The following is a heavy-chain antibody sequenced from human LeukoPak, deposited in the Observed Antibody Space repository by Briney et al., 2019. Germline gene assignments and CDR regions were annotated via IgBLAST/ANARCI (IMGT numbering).Heavy chain of an antibody. J-gene: IGHJ3*02. V-gene: IGHV3-21*01. Sequence: PGGSLRLSCAASGFTFSSYSMNWVRQAPGKGLEWVSSISSSSSYIYYADSVKGRFTISRDNAKNSLYLQMNSLRAEDTAVYYCARDLPWYYGSGSRDAFDIWGQGTMVTVSS. CDR1: GFTFSSYS. CDR3: ARDLPWYYGSGSRDAFDI. CDR2: ISSSSSYI. D-gene: IGHD3-10*01.